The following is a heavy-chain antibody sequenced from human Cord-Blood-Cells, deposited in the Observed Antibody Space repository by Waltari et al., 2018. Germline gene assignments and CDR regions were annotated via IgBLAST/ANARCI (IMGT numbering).Heavy chain of an antibody. J-gene: IGHJ4*02. D-gene: IGHD3-3*01. CDR2: IYSGGST. V-gene: IGHV3-53*01. CDR3: ARSYDFWSGYYSD. Sequence: EVQLVESGGGLIQPGGSLRLSCAASGFTFSSNYMSWARQAPGKGLEWVSVIYSGGSTYYADSVKGRFTISRDNSKNTLYLQMNSLRAEDTAVYYCARSYDFWSGYYSDWGQGTLVTVSS. CDR1: GFTFSSNY.